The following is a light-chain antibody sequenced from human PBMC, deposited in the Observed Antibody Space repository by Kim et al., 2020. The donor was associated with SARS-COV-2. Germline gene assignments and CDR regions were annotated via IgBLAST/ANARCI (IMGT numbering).Light chain of an antibody. CDR1: SSNIGSNT. CDR2: SNN. J-gene: IGLJ3*02. CDR3: AAWDDSLNGWV. V-gene: IGLV1-44*01. Sequence: QPVLTKPPSASGTPGQRVTISCSGSSSNIGSNTVNWYQQLPGTAPKLLIYSNNQRPSGVPDRFSGSKSGTSASLAISGLQSEDEADYYCAAWDDSLNGWVFGGGTLLTVL.